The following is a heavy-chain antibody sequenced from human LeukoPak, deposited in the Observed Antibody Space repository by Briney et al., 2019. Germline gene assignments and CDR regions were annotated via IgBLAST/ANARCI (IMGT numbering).Heavy chain of an antibody. Sequence: GESLKSSCKGSGYSFTSYWIGWVRQMPGKGLGWMGIIYPGDSDTRYSPSFQGQVTISADKSIRTAYLQWSSLKASDTAMYYCARRRDGYNLDAFDIWGQGTMVTVSS. D-gene: IGHD5-24*01. V-gene: IGHV5-51*01. CDR3: ARRRDGYNLDAFDI. CDR2: IYPGDSDT. J-gene: IGHJ3*02. CDR1: GYSFTSYW.